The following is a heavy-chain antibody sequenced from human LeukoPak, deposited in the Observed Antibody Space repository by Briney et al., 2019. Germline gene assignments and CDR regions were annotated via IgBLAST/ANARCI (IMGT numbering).Heavy chain of an antibody. V-gene: IGHV3-30*04. CDR1: RFTFRNYG. CDR2: ISSDGTNK. CDR3: AKDQYVVSAYYDILTGLFDY. D-gene: IGHD3-9*01. Sequence: PGGSLRLSCAASRFTFRNYGMHWVRQAPGKGLEWVAVISSDGTNKDYADSVKGRFTISRGNSKNTLYLQMNSLRAEDTAVYYCAKDQYVVSAYYDILTGLFDYWGQGTLVTVFS. J-gene: IGHJ4*02.